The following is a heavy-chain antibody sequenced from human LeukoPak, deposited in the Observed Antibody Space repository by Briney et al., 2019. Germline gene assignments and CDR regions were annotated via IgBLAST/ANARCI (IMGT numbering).Heavy chain of an antibody. V-gene: IGHV3-7*01. D-gene: IGHD1-7*01. CDR3: ARAGQAGTTDY. Sequence: PGPSLTLSCAPSGLSFGIYWMSSVRQAPGKGLEWVANINQGGREKYYVDSVTGRFTISRDNAENSLYLQLNSLTVEDTAVYYCARAGQAGTTDYWGQGTLVTVSS. CDR2: INQGGREK. CDR1: GLSFGIYW. J-gene: IGHJ4*02.